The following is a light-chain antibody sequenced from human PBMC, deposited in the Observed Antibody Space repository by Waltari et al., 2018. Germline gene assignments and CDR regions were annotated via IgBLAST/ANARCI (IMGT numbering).Light chain of an antibody. CDR1: QSVNTY. J-gene: IGKJ1*01. Sequence: IVLTQSPGTLSLSPGERATLSCRASQSVNTYLAWYQQKPGQAPRLLIYGASNRAAGIPGRFSGSGVGTDFSLTVSRLEAEAFAVYYCQHHVRLPATFGQGTKVE. V-gene: IGKV3-20*01. CDR2: GAS. CDR3: QHHVRLPAT.